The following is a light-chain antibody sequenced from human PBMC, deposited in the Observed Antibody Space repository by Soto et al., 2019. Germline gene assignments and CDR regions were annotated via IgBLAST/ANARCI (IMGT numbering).Light chain of an antibody. CDR3: QQYSSSPLT. CDR1: QSVSSY. CDR2: GAS. V-gene: IGKV3-20*01. J-gene: IGKJ4*01. Sequence: EIVLTQSPATLSLSPGERATLSCRASQSVSSYLAWYQQRRGLPPRLLIYGASNRATGIPDRFSGSGSGTDFTLTISRLEPEDFAVYHCQQYSSSPLTVGGGTKVDIK.